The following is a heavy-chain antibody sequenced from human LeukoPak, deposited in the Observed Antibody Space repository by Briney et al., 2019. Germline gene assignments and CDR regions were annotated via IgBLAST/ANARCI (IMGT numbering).Heavy chain of an antibody. CDR1: GFTFSSYG. J-gene: IGHJ3*02. D-gene: IGHD1-7*01. CDR3: AKDDPGNSNAFDI. V-gene: IGHV3-30*02. CDR2: IRYDGTNK. Sequence: PGGSLRLSCAASGFTFSSYGRHWVRQAPGKGLEWVAFIRYDGTNKYYADSVKGRFTIFRDNSKNTLYLQMNSLRAEDTAVYYCAKDDPGNSNAFDIWGQGTTVTVFS.